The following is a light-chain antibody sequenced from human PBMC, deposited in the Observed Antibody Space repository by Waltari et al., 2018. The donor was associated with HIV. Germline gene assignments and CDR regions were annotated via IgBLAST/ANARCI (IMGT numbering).Light chain of an antibody. Sequence: QSVLTQPPSASGTPGQRVTISCSGSNSNIGSNSVYWYQQFPGTAPKLLIYRDNQRPSGVPDRFSGSKSGTSASLAISGLRSEDEAYYYCAAWDHSLSARVFGGGTKMTVL. CDR1: NSNIGSNS. V-gene: IGLV1-47*01. J-gene: IGLJ3*02. CDR2: RDN. CDR3: AAWDHSLSARV.